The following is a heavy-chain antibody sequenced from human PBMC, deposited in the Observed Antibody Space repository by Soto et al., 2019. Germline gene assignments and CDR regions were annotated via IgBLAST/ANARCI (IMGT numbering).Heavy chain of an antibody. J-gene: IGHJ6*02. D-gene: IGHD6-6*01. CDR1: GFTFDDYA. CDR2: ISWNSGSI. Sequence: GGSLRLSCAASGFTFDDYAMHWVRQAPGKGLEWVSGISWNSGSIGYADSVKGRFTISRDNAKNSLYLQMNSLRAEDTALYYGAKASIAARRDYYGMDVWGQGTTVTVSS. CDR3: AKASIAARRDYYGMDV. V-gene: IGHV3-9*01.